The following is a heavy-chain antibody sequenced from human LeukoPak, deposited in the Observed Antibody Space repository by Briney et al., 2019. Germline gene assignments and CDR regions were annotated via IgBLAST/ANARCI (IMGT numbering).Heavy chain of an antibody. CDR3: AREAYYYDSSDQEDVFDI. J-gene: IGHJ3*02. D-gene: IGHD3-22*01. CDR1: GFTFSIYD. V-gene: IGHV3-21*04. Sequence: GGSLRLSCAASGFTFSIYDMHWVRQAPGKGLEWVSSISSSSSYIYYADSVKGRFTISRDNAKNSLYLQMNSLRAEDTALYYCAREAYYYDSSDQEDVFDIWGQGTMVTVSS. CDR2: ISSSSSYI.